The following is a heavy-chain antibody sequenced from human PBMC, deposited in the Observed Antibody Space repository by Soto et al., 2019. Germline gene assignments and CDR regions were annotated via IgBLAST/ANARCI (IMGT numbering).Heavy chain of an antibody. D-gene: IGHD6-19*01. CDR1: GFTFSSYW. CDR2: INSDGSSI. V-gene: IGHV3-74*01. J-gene: IGHJ4*02. Sequence: GGSLRLSCAASGFTFSSYWMHWVRQAPGKGLVWVSRINSDGSSIIYADSVKGRFTISRDNAKNTLYLQMNSLRVEDTAVYYCARETGYSSGWRQDYWGQGTLVTVSS. CDR3: ARETGYSSGWRQDY.